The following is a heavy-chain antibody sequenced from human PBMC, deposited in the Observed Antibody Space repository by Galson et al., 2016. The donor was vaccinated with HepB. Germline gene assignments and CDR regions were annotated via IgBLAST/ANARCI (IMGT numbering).Heavy chain of an antibody. J-gene: IGHJ4*02. CDR2: VHYSGPT. Sequence: EPLSLTCSVSGGSLSSRSFYWGWVRQPAGKGLEWIGNVHYSGPTFYNASLRSRVTIAVDTPKNQFSLRLTSVTAADTAVYYCARTMATRTQYFEYWGQGILVIVSS. CDR1: GGSLSSRSFY. V-gene: IGHV4-39*01. CDR3: ARTMATRTQYFEY. D-gene: IGHD5-24*01.